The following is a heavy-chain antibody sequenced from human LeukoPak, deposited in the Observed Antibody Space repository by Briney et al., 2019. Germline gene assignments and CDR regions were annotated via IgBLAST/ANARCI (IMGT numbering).Heavy chain of an antibody. J-gene: IGHJ4*02. CDR2: INHSGST. CDR3: ARGLPAAVDY. Sequence: PSETLSLTCAVYGGSFSGYYWSWIRQPPGKGLEWIGEINHSGSTNYNPSLKSRVTISVDTSKNQFSLKLSSVTAADTAVYYCARGLPAAVDYWGQGTLVTVSS. V-gene: IGHV4-34*01. CDR1: GGSFSGYY. D-gene: IGHD1-14*01.